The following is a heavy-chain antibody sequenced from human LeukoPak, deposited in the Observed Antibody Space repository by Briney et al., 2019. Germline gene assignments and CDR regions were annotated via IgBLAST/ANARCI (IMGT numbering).Heavy chain of an antibody. V-gene: IGHV4-34*01. CDR3: ARDKEGSFDAFDI. J-gene: IGHJ3*02. CDR1: GGSFSGYY. D-gene: IGHD6-19*01. CDR2: INHSGST. Sequence: SETLSLTCAVYGGSFSGYYWSWIRQPPGKGLEWIGEINHSGSTNYNPSLKSRVTISVDTSKNQFSLKLSSVTAADTAVYYCARDKEGSFDAFDIWGQGTMVTVSS.